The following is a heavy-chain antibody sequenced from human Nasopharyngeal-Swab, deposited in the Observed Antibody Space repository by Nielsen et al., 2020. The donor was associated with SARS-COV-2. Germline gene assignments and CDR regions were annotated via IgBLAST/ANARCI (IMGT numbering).Heavy chain of an antibody. Sequence: VRQAPGKGLEWVANIKQDGSEKYYVDSVKGRFTISRDNAKNSLYLQMNSLRAEDTAVYYCAKDGAGYSSSWWWPENYCGMDVWGQGTTVTVSS. V-gene: IGHV3-7*03. D-gene: IGHD6-13*01. J-gene: IGHJ6*02. CDR2: IKQDGSEK. CDR3: AKDGAGYSSSWWWPENYCGMDV.